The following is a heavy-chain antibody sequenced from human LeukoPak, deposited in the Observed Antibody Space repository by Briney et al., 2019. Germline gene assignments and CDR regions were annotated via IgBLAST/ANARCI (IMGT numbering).Heavy chain of an antibody. CDR2: IYSGGST. V-gene: IGHV3-66*01. D-gene: IGHD2-8*01. CDR3: AKDKRGGPYGVDY. Sequence: GGSLRLSCAASGFTVSSNYMSWVRQAPGKGLEWVSVIYSGGSTYYADSVKGRFTISRDNSKNTLYLQMNSLRAEDTAVYYCAKDKRGGPYGVDYWGQGTLVTVSS. J-gene: IGHJ4*02. CDR1: GFTVSSNY.